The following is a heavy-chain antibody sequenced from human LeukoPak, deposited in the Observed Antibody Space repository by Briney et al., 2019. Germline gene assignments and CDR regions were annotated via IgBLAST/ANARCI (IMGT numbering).Heavy chain of an antibody. CDR1: GGSISSYY. CDR3: ARASGRGMDV. CDR2: IYYSAST. D-gene: IGHD1-26*01. J-gene: IGHJ6*02. Sequence: SETLSLTCTVSGGSISSYYWSLIRQPPAKGLEWIGYIYYSASTNYPPSLKRRVTISVDTSKNQFSLKLSSVTAPDTAVYYCARASGRGMDVWGQGTTVTVSS. V-gene: IGHV4-59*01.